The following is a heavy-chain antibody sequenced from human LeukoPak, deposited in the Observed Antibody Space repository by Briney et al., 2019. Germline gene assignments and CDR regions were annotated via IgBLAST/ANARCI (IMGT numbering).Heavy chain of an antibody. Sequence: GGSLRLSCAASGFTFSSYSMNWVRQAPGKGLEWVSSISSSSSYIYYADSVKGRFTISRDNAKNSLYLQMNSLRAEDTAVYYCARGYSSSRYFDYWGQGTLVTVSS. CDR3: ARGYSSSRYFDY. V-gene: IGHV3-21*01. J-gene: IGHJ4*02. CDR2: ISSSSSYI. CDR1: GFTFSSYS. D-gene: IGHD6-13*01.